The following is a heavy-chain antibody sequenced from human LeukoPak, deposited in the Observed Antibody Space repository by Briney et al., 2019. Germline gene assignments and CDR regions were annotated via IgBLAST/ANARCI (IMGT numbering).Heavy chain of an antibody. J-gene: IGHJ4*02. Sequence: SETLSLTCAVSGGSISSSNWWSRVRQPPGKGLEWIGEIYHSGSTYYNPSLKSRVTISVDTSKNQFSLKLSSVTAADTAVYYCARRLGIDCSSTSCYFDYWGQGTLVTVSS. CDR2: IYHSGST. V-gene: IGHV4-4*02. D-gene: IGHD2-2*01. CDR3: ARRLGIDCSSTSCYFDY. CDR1: GGSISSSNW.